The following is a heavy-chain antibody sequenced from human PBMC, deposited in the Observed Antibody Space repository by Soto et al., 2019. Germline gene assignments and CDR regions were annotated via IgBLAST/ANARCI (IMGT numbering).Heavy chain of an antibody. J-gene: IGHJ3*02. CDR3: AKATATGGGAFDI. Sequence: GGSLRLSFAASGFICSSYDMSWVRQAPGKGLEWVSTILVDGRTFYVDSVKGRFTISRDSSQNTVYLQMNSLIAGDTALYYCAKATATGGGAFDICGQGTMVTVSS. V-gene: IGHV3-23*01. CDR1: GFICSSYD. D-gene: IGHD2-8*02. CDR2: ILVDGRT.